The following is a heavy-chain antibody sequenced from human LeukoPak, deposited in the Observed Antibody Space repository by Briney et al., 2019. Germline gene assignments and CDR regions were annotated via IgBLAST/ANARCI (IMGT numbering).Heavy chain of an antibody. CDR1: GGTFSSYA. J-gene: IGHJ4*02. CDR3: ATSFSSGWFY. D-gene: IGHD6-19*01. CDR2: IIPIFGTA. Sequence: GASVKVSCKASGGTFSSYAICWVRQAPGQGLEWMGGIIPIFGTANYAQKFQGRVTITADESTSTAYMELSSLRSEDTAVYYCATSFSSGWFYWGQGTLVTVSS. V-gene: IGHV1-69*13.